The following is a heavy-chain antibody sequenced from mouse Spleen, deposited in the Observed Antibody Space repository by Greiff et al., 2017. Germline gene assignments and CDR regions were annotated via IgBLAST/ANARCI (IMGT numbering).Heavy chain of an antibody. CDR3: NAGGNYVAWFAY. V-gene: IGHV14-4*02. CDR1: GFNIKDYY. CDR2: IDPENGDT. Sequence: VQLQQSGAELVRSGASVKLSCTASGFNIKDYYMHWVKQRPEQGLEWIGWIDPENGDTEYAPKFQGKATMTADTSSNTAYLQLSSLTSEDTAVYYCNAGGNYVAWFAYWGQGTLVTVSA. J-gene: IGHJ3*01. D-gene: IGHD2-1*01.